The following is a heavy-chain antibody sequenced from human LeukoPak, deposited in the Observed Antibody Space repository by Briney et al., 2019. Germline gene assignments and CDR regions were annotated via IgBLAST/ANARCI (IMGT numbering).Heavy chain of an antibody. CDR1: GYTFSGYY. J-gene: IGHJ5*02. Sequence: ASVKVSCKASGYTFSGYYMHWVRQAPGQGLEWMGWINPNSGGTNYAQKFQGRVTMTRDTSISTAYTELSRLRSDDTAVYYCARTDTMIVVVPHRQNWFDPWGQGTLVTVSS. CDR3: ARTDTMIVVVPHRQNWFDP. D-gene: IGHD3-22*01. V-gene: IGHV1-2*02. CDR2: INPNSGGT.